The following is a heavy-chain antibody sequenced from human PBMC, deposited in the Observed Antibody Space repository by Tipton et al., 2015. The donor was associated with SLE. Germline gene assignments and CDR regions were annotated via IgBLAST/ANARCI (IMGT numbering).Heavy chain of an antibody. J-gene: IGHJ6*02. V-gene: IGHV4-34*01. CDR3: ARDPDAVFGMDV. CDR1: GGSFSGYY. Sequence: TLSLTCAVYGGSFSGYYWSWIRQPPGKGLEWIGSIYHSGSTYYNPSLKSRVTISVDTSKNQFSLKLSSVTPEDTAVYYCARDPDAVFGMDVWSQGTTVTVSS. CDR2: IYHSGST. D-gene: IGHD3-10*01.